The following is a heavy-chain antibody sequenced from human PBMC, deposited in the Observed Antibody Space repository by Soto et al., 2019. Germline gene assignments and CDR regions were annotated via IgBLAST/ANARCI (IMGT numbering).Heavy chain of an antibody. D-gene: IGHD3-3*01. J-gene: IGHJ4*02. Sequence: GGSLRPSCGIAGFTPAIFCMGWVRQAHGKGLYWVSGISSSGRRTYYADSVKGRFTISRDNSKKTLYMQMDSLRGDDTAVYYCAKVAKSGVVVKYFDSWGQGALVTVSS. CDR2: ISSSGRRT. CDR1: GFTPAIFC. CDR3: AKVAKSGVVVKYFDS. V-gene: IGHV3-23*01.